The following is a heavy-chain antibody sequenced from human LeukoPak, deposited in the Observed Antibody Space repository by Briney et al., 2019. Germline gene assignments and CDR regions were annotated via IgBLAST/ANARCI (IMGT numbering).Heavy chain of an antibody. CDR1: GTIFTGYY. J-gene: IGHJ4*02. Sequence: ASVKVSCKASGTIFTGYYLHWVRQAPGQGLERMGWINPNGGGPKYAPKFQGRVTMTRDASINTVYMELSRLRSDDTAVYYCATGLFSYYYGSGAWGQGTLVTVSS. D-gene: IGHD3-10*01. V-gene: IGHV1-2*02. CDR2: INPNGGGP. CDR3: ATGLFSYYYGSGA.